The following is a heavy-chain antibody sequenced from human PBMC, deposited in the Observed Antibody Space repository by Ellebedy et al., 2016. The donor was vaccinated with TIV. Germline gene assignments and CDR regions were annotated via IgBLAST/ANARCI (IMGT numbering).Heavy chain of an antibody. J-gene: IGHJ4*02. Sequence: GESLKISCAASGFTFSSYAMSWVRQAPGKGLEWVSGISSSIGSTYYADSVKGRFTISRDNSKNTLYLQMNSLRVEDTAVYYCASRPNGDYHFLDYWGQGTLVTVSS. V-gene: IGHV3-23*01. D-gene: IGHD4-17*01. CDR1: GFTFSSYA. CDR2: ISSSIGST. CDR3: ASRPNGDYHFLDY.